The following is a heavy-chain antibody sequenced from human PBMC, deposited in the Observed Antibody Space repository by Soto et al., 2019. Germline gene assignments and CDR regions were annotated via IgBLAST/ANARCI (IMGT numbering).Heavy chain of an antibody. CDR1: GFYFQNYA. CDR3: AKDRGHTDYSEY. J-gene: IGHJ4*02. CDR2: INYNGDTI. D-gene: IGHD2-21*01. Sequence: EVHLVESGGGFVQPGRSLRLSCVGSGFYFQNYAMHWVRQVPGKGLEWVSTINYNGDTIAYADSVRGRFTISRDNARNSLYLELNSLRSEDTALYYCAKDRGHTDYSEYWGQGTLVSVSS. V-gene: IGHV3-9*01.